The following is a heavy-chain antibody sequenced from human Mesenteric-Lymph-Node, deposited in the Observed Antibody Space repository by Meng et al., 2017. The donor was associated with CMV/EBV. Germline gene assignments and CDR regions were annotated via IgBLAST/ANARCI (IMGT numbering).Heavy chain of an antibody. Sequence: ASVKVSCKASGYTFTSYDINWVRQATGQGLEWMGWMNPNSGNTGYAQKFQGRVTITRNTSISTAYMELRSLRSDDTAVYYCARDRWCSSTSCQTHDAFDIWGQGTMVTVSS. V-gene: IGHV1-8*03. CDR2: MNPNSGNT. J-gene: IGHJ3*02. D-gene: IGHD2-2*01. CDR1: GYTFTSYD. CDR3: ARDRWCSSTSCQTHDAFDI.